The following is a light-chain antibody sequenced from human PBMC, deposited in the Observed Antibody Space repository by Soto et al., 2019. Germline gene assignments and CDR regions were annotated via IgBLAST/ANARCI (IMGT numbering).Light chain of an antibody. V-gene: IGKV1-5*03. CDR3: QHYNSYSEG. J-gene: IGKJ1*01. CDR1: QTISSW. Sequence: DIQMTQYPSTLSGSVGDRVTITCRASQTISSWLAWYQQKPGKAPKLLLYKASTLKSGVPSRFSGSGSGTGFTLTISSLQPDDFATYYCQHYNSYSEGFGQGTKVELK. CDR2: KAS.